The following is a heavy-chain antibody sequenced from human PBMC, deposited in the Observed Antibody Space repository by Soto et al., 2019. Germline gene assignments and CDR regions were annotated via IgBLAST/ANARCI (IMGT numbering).Heavy chain of an antibody. CDR1: GGSISSGGYS. V-gene: IGHV4-30-2*03. CDR2: IYYSGST. D-gene: IGHD6-19*01. J-gene: IGHJ4*02. CDR3: ARHGLGRSGWWNFDY. Sequence: PSETLSLTCAVSGGSISSGGYSWSWIRQPPGKGLEWIGYIYYSGSTYYNPSLKSRVTISVDTSKNQFSLKLSSVTAADTAVYYCARHGLGRSGWWNFDYWGQGTLVTVSS.